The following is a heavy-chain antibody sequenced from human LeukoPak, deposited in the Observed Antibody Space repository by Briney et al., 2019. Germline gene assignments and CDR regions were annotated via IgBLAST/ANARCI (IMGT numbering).Heavy chain of an antibody. CDR2: IRRGYT. V-gene: IGHV4-34*01. CDR3: ARMRCGHTDNRCYNY. Sequence: PSETLSLTCAVHGVSVGGYYWSWIRQSPGKGLEWIGEIRRGYTNYNPSLKTRVTISADTSENQLSLRLTSVTAADTAVYYCARMRCGHTDNRCYNYWGQGTLVTVSS. J-gene: IGHJ4*02. CDR1: GVSVGGYY. D-gene: IGHD2-2*02.